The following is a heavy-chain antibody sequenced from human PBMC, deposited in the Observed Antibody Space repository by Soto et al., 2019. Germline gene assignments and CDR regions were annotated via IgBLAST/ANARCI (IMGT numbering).Heavy chain of an antibody. D-gene: IGHD3-10*01. J-gene: IGHJ4*02. V-gene: IGHV4-34*01. CDR3: ARSFVHYYGSGSYPY. Sequence: PSETLSLTCAVYGGSFSCYYWSWIRQPPGKGLEWIGEINHSGSTNYNPSLKSRVTISVDTSKNQFSLKLSSVTAADTAVYYCARSFVHYYGSGSYPYWGQGTLVTVSS. CDR2: INHSGST. CDR1: GGSFSCYY.